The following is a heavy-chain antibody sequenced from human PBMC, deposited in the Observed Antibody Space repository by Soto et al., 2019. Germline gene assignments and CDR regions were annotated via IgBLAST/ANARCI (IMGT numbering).Heavy chain of an antibody. Sequence: ASVKVSCKASGYTFTSYGISWVRQAPGQGLEWMGWISAYNGNTNYAQKLQGRVTMTTDTSTSTAYMELRSLRSDDTAVYYCARDHGAAAGGADYYYYGMGVWGQGTTVTVSS. D-gene: IGHD6-13*01. CDR3: ARDHGAAAGGADYYYYGMGV. V-gene: IGHV1-18*04. CDR1: GYTFTSYG. CDR2: ISAYNGNT. J-gene: IGHJ6*02.